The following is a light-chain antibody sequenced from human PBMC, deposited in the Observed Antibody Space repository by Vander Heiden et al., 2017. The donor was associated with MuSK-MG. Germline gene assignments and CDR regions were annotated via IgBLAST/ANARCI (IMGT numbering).Light chain of an antibody. V-gene: IGLV3-19*01. J-gene: IGLJ2*01. Sequence: SSELTQDPAVSVALGQTVRITCQGDSLRSYYARWYQQKPGQAPVLVIYGKSNRPSGIPDRFSGSSSGTTASLTITGAQAEDEADYYCKSADSSGNHPVFGGGTKLTVL. CDR1: SLRSYY. CDR2: GKS. CDR3: KSADSSGNHPV.